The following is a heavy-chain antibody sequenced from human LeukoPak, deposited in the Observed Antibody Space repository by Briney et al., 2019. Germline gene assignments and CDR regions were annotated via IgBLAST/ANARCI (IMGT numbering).Heavy chain of an antibody. Sequence: SGPTLVNPTQTLTLTCTFSGFSLSTHGMRVSWIRQPPGKALEWLARIDWDDDKFYSTSLKTRLTISKDTSKNQVVLTITNMDPVTTAPYSCPRPPYSNGPFEFWGQGTLLTVSS. CDR1: GFSLSTHGMR. J-gene: IGHJ4*02. CDR3: PRPPYSNGPFEF. V-gene: IGHV2-70*04. CDR2: IDWDDDK. D-gene: IGHD4-11*01.